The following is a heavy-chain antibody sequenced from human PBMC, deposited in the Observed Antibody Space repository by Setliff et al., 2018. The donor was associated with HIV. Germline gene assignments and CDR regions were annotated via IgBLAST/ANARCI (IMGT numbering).Heavy chain of an antibody. J-gene: IGHJ4*02. CDR1: GFTFSTAW. V-gene: IGHV3-15*01. CDR3: TTAGYSDNHIYRSL. D-gene: IGHD5-12*01. CDR2: MKSKTGGGST. Sequence: GGSLRLSCAASGFTFSTAWMNWVRQTPGRGLEWVGRMKSKTGGGSTDYAPPVKDRLIISRDDSKETLYLQMNGLKTEDTAMYYCTTAGYSDNHIYRSLWGRGTLVTVSS.